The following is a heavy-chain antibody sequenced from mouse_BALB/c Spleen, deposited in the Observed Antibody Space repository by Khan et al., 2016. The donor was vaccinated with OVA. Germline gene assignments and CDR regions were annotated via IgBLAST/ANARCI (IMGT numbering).Heavy chain of an antibody. J-gene: IGHJ4*01. CDR3: ARREGLYAMDY. CDR2: ISSGSSTI. V-gene: IGHV5-17*02. Sequence: EVELVESGGGLVQPGGSRKLSCAASGFTFSSFGMHWVRQAPEKGLEWVAYISSGSSTIYYADTEKGRFTISRNNPKNTLFLQMTSLRSEDSAMYYCARREGLYAMDYWGQGTSVTVSS. D-gene: IGHD3-3*01. CDR1: GFTFSSFG.